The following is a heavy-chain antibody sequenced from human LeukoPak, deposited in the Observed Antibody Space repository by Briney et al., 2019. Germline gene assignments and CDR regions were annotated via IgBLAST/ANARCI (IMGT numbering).Heavy chain of an antibody. Sequence: GASVKVSCKASGGTFSSYAISWVRQAPGQGLEWMGGIIPIFGTANYAQKFQGRVTMTTDTSTSTAYMELRSLRSDDTAVYYCARDTTYYDSSGYSKRFDYWGQGTLVTVSS. V-gene: IGHV1-69*05. CDR2: IIPIFGTA. D-gene: IGHD3-22*01. CDR1: GGTFSSYA. CDR3: ARDTTYYDSSGYSKRFDY. J-gene: IGHJ4*02.